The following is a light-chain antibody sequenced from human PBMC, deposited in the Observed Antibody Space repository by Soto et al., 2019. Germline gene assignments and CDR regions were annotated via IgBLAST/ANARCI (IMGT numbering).Light chain of an antibody. V-gene: IGKV1-5*01. J-gene: IGKJ1*01. CDR3: QQYNSYSPKT. CDR1: RSISSW. Sequence: DIQMTQSPSTLSASVGDRVTITCRASRSISSWLAWYQQKPGRAPKLLIYHASTLESGVPSRFSGSGSGTEFTLTISNLQPDDFATFYCQQYNSYSPKTFGQGTKVDIK. CDR2: HAS.